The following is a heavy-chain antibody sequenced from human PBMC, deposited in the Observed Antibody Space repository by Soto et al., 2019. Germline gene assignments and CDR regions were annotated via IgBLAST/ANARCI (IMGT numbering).Heavy chain of an antibody. D-gene: IGHD3-22*01. CDR1: GYSFTSYW. CDR2: IDPSDSYT. CDR3: ARRPSYYYDSSGYPPDY. V-gene: IGHV5-10-1*01. Sequence: PGESLKLSCKGAGYSFTSYWISWVRQMPGKGLEWMGRIDPSDSYTNYSPSFQGHVTISADKSISTAYLQWSSLKASDTAMYYCARRPSYYYDSSGYPPDYWGQGTLVTVSS. J-gene: IGHJ4*02.